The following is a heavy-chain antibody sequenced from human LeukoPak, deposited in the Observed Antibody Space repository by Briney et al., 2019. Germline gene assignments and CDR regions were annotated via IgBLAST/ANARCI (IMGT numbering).Heavy chain of an antibody. CDR1: GFTFSTYW. J-gene: IGHJ4*02. CDR3: ARDYGEGGYYFDY. CDR2: ISSDGSST. D-gene: IGHD4-17*01. V-gene: IGHV3-74*01. Sequence: PGGSLRLSCAASGFTFSTYWMHWVRQAPGKGLVWLSRISSDGSSTNYADSVKGRFTISRDNAKNTLYLQMNSLRAEDTAVYYCARDYGEGGYYFDYWGRGTLVTVSS.